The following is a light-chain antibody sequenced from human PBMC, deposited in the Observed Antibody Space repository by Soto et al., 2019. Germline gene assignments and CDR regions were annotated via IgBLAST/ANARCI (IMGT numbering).Light chain of an antibody. CDR1: QSVYVN. Sequence: EIVLTQSPGTLSLSPGEGATLSCRASQSVYVNLAWYQQKPGQSPRLLIYGPSTRTTDIPDRFSGSESDTDFASTISRLEHEDVAVYYCQQYSGSPFTFGAGTKVNIK. CDR2: GPS. CDR3: QQYSGSPFT. J-gene: IGKJ3*01. V-gene: IGKV3-20*01.